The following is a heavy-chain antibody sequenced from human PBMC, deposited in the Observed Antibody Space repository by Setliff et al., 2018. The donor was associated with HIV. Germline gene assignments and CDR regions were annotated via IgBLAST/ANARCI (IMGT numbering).Heavy chain of an antibody. CDR3: GRCMSVAVPEY. CDR2: IYTSGST. V-gene: IGHV4-38-2*01. Sequence: SETLSLTCAVSGYSIRSGYYWGWIRQPPGKGLEWIGSIYTSGSTNYNPSLKSRVTISVDTSRNQFSLKLSSVTAADTAVYYCGRCMSVAVPEYWGQGTLVTVS. D-gene: IGHD2-21*01. J-gene: IGHJ4*02. CDR1: GYSIRSGYY.